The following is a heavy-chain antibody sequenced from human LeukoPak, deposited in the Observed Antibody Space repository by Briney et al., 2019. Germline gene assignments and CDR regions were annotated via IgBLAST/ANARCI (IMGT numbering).Heavy chain of an antibody. Sequence: GGSLRLSCAASGFTFSTYGIHWARQAPGKGLEWVAFIRYDGSKTHYADSVKGRFTISRDSAKNSLYLQMNSLRAEDTAVYFCADNLSRWGQGTLVTVSS. CDR1: GFTFSTYG. D-gene: IGHD1-1*01. CDR2: IRYDGSKT. CDR3: ADNLSR. J-gene: IGHJ4*02. V-gene: IGHV3-30*02.